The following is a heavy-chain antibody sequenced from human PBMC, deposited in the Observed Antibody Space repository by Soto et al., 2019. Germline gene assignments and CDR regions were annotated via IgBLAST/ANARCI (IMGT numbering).Heavy chain of an antibody. Sequence: QVHLQQWGAGLLKPSETLSLTCAVYGESFIGYYWTWIRQSPGKGLEWIGEINHGGSTNYNPSLXXXXXXXIDTSKNQFSLKLTSVTAADTSVYYCARTDIVTTNWFDPWGQGTLVTVSS. J-gene: IGHJ5*02. CDR3: ARTDIVTTNWFDP. CDR1: GESFIGYY. CDR2: INHGGST. D-gene: IGHD5-12*01. V-gene: IGHV4-34*01.